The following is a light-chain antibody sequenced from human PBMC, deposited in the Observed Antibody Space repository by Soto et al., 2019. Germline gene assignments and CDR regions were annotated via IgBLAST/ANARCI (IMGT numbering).Light chain of an antibody. V-gene: IGKV1-5*03. CDR1: QSISSW. CDR2: KAS. J-gene: IGKJ4*01. Sequence: DIQMTQSPATLSASVGDRIIITCRASQSISSWLAWYQQKPGKAPKLLIYKASNLESGVPSRFSGSGSGIEFSLTISSRQPDDLATYHCQQYDSYPLTFGGGTRVEIK. CDR3: QQYDSYPLT.